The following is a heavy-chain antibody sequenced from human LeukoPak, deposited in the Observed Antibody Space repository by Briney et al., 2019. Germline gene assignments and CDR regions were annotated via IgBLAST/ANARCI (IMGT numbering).Heavy chain of an antibody. V-gene: IGHV4-34*01. D-gene: IGHD5-18*01. Sequence: SETLSLTCAVYGGSFSGYYWSWIRQPPGKGLEWIGEINHSGSTNYNPSLKNRVTISVDNSKNQFSLKLGSVTAADTAVYYCTKDGDPSYGPGGLDVWGKGTTVTVSS. CDR2: INHSGST. CDR3: TKDGDPSYGPGGLDV. CDR1: GGSFSGYY. J-gene: IGHJ6*04.